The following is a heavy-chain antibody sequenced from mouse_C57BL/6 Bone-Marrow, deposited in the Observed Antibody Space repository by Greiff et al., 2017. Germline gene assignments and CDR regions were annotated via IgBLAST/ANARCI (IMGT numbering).Heavy chain of an antibody. Sequence: VQLKQSVAELVRPGASVKLSCTASGFNIKNTYMHWVKQRPEQGLEWIGRIDPANGNTKYAPKFQGKATITADTSSNTAYLQLSSLTSEDTAIYYCGSRYYGSSYGYFDVWGTGTTVTVSS. D-gene: IGHD1-1*01. V-gene: IGHV14-3*01. CDR1: GFNIKNTY. CDR2: IDPANGNT. CDR3: GSRYYGSSYGYFDV. J-gene: IGHJ1*03.